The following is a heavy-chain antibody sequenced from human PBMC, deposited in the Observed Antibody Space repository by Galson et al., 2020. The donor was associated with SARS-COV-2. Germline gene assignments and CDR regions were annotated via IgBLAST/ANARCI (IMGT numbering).Heavy chain of an antibody. V-gene: IGHV1-24*01. J-gene: IGHJ5*02. CDR1: RYTLTELS. CDR2: IDPEDGKT. CDR3: ATGRLLWFGESWFDP. D-gene: IGHD3-10*01. Sequence: ASVPVSCKVSRYTLTELSMHWVRQAPGKGLEWMGGIDPEDGKTIYAQKFQGRVTMTEDTSTDTAYMELSSLRSEDTAVYYCATGRLLWFGESWFDPWGQGTLVTVSS.